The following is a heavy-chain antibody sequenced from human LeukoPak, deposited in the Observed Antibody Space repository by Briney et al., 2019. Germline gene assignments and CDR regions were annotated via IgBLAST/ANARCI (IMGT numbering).Heavy chain of an antibody. Sequence: GGSLRLSCAASGFTFSSYSMNWVRQAPGKGLEWVSSISSSSSYIYYADSVKGRFTISRDNAKNSLYLQMNSLRAEDTAVYYCARVTLYDFWTGYYGMDVWGQGTTVTVSS. V-gene: IGHV3-21*01. CDR3: ARVTLYDFWTGYYGMDV. CDR2: ISSSSSYI. CDR1: GFTFSSYS. D-gene: IGHD3-3*01. J-gene: IGHJ6*02.